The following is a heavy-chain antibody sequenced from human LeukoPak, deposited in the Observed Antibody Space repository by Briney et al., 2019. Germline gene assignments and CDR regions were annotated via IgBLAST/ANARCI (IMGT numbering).Heavy chain of an antibody. CDR2: IIPILGIA. CDR3: ARDAFKEQWLVWDPNWFDP. Sequence: SVKVSCKASGGTFSSYAIIWVRQAPGQGLEWMGRIIPILGIANYAQKFQGRVTITADKSTSTAYMELSSLRSEDTAVYYCARDAFKEQWLVWDPNWFDPWGQGTLVTVSS. D-gene: IGHD6-19*01. CDR1: GGTFSSYA. J-gene: IGHJ5*02. V-gene: IGHV1-69*04.